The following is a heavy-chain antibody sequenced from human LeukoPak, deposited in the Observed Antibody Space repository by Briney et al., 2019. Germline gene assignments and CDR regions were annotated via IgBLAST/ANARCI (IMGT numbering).Heavy chain of an antibody. J-gene: IGHJ4*02. V-gene: IGHV3-11*01. D-gene: IGHD3-22*01. CDR1: GFTFSDYY. CDR2: ISSSGSTI. Sequence: GESLKISCAASGFTFSDYYMSWIRQASGKGLEWVSYISSSGSTIYYADSVKGRFTISRDNAKNSLYLQMNSLRAEDTAVYYCARSRHYYDSSGQPGSWGQGTLVTVSS. CDR3: ARSRHYYDSSGQPGS.